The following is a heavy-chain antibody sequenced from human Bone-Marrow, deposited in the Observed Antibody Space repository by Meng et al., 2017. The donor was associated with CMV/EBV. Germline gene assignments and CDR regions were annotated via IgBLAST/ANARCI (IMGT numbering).Heavy chain of an antibody. CDR2: IWFDGSKK. J-gene: IGHJ4*02. D-gene: IGHD2-2*01. CDR3: AKEDIPAAISYYFHY. V-gene: IGHV3-33*06. CDR1: GFTFGSYG. Sequence: SGFTFGSYGLHWVRQAPGKGLEWVAVIWFDGSKKNYAESVKGRFSISRDNSQNTVYLEMNNLRAEDTAMYYCAKEDIPAAISYYFHYWGQGTLVTVSS.